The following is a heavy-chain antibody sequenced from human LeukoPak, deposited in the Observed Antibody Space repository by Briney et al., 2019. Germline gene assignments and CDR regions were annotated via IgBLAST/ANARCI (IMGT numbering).Heavy chain of an antibody. CDR3: AREFEGTASGAGY. CDR2: MSVGSGLI. CDR1: GFIFSRYS. D-gene: IGHD3-16*01. Sequence: AGSLRLSCAASGFIFSRYSMNWVRQAPGKGLEWVASMSVGSGLIYYAESVRGRFTVSRDHAKNSLYLQMKSLRADDTAVYYCAREFEGTASGAGYWGQGTRVTVSS. V-gene: IGHV3-21*01. J-gene: IGHJ4*02.